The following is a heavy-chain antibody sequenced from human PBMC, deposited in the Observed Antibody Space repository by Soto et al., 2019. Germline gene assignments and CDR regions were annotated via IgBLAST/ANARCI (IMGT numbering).Heavy chain of an antibody. CDR3: ARVTDDFWSGYYGTWYFDY. V-gene: IGHV3-74*01. J-gene: IGHJ4*02. D-gene: IGHD3-3*01. CDR2: INSDGSST. CDR1: VFTFSSYW. Sequence: GGSLRLSCAASVFTFSSYWMHWVRQAPGKGLVWVSRINSDGSSTSYADSVKGRFTISRDNAKNTLYLQMNSLRAEDTAVYYCARVTDDFWSGYYGTWYFDYWGQGTLGTVSS.